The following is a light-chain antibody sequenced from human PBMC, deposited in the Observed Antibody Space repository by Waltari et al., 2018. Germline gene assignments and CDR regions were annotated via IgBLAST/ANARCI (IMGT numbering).Light chain of an antibody. CDR3: QQYNHWPPIT. CDR1: QSVSSN. V-gene: IGKV3-15*01. Sequence: EIVLTQSPDTLSVPPGERATFSCRASQSVSSNLAGYQQKPGQPPRLLIYEASTRATSTPARFSGSGSETDFTLTISSLQSEDSAVYYCQQYNHWPPITFGQGTRLEIK. J-gene: IGKJ5*01. CDR2: EAS.